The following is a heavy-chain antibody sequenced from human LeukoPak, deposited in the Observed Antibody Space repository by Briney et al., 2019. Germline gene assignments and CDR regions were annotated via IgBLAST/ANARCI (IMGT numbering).Heavy chain of an antibody. CDR1: GFTFSTYE. V-gene: IGHV3-48*03. Sequence: GGSLRLSCAASGFTFSTYEMNWVRQAPGKGLEWVSYINSDYSLRYAASVMGRFTISRDNAKNSLYLQMNSLRAEDTAVYYCAREYYCSGGSCYYFDYWGQGTLVTVSS. J-gene: IGHJ4*02. CDR2: INSDYSL. D-gene: IGHD2-15*01. CDR3: AREYYCSGGSCYYFDY.